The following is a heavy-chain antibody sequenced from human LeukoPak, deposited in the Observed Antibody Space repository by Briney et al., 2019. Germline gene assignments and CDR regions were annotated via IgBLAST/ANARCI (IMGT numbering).Heavy chain of an antibody. J-gene: IGHJ4*02. V-gene: IGHV1-69*13. D-gene: IGHD6-19*01. Sequence: EASVKVSCKASGGTFSSYAISWVRQAPGQGLEWMGGIIPIFGTANYAQKFQGRVTITADESTSTAYMELSSLRSEDTAVYYCARDLSGSFSGYSSGWSYFDYWGQGTLVTASS. CDR2: IIPIFGTA. CDR3: ARDLSGSFSGYSSGWSYFDY. CDR1: GGTFSSYA.